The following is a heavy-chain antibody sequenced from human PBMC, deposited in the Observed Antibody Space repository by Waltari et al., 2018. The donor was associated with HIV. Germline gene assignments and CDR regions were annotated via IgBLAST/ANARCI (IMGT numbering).Heavy chain of an antibody. V-gene: IGHV6-1*01. CDR2: SYYRSNWYN. CDR1: GDSVSSNGVA. CDR3: ARGRNSAFDI. J-gene: IGHJ3*02. Sequence: QVQLQQSGPGLVKPSQTLSLTCAISGDSVSSNGVAWNWIRQSPSRGLEWLGRSYYRSNWYNDYAISVKSRIAINPDTSKNQFSLQLDSVTPEDTAVYYCARGRNSAFDIWSQGAIVTVST.